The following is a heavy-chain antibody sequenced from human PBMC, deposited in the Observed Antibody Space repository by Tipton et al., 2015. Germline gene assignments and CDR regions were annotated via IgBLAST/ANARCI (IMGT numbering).Heavy chain of an antibody. CDR2: IHHGGTT. CDR3: ARGPDYGGINDAFDI. J-gene: IGHJ3*02. Sequence: GLVKPSGTLSLTCSVSGDSISSLNWWTWVRQPPGKGLEWIGEIHHGGTTNYNPSLRSRVTMSVDTSKNQFSLKLSSVTAADTAVYYCARGPDYGGINDAFDIWGQGTMVTVSS. CDR1: GDSISSLNW. D-gene: IGHD4-23*01. V-gene: IGHV4-4*02.